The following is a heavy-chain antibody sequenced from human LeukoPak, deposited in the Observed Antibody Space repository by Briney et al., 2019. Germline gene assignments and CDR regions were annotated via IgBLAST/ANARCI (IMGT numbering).Heavy chain of an antibody. Sequence: GGSLRLSCAASGFIFEDYGMTWVRQAPGKGLEWVSGINGNGGSRGYAASVKGRFTISRDNAKNSLYLQMNSLRAEDTAVYYCARHVVAVGFDYWGQGTLVTVSS. V-gene: IGHV3-20*04. D-gene: IGHD3-22*01. CDR1: GFIFEDYG. J-gene: IGHJ4*02. CDR3: ARHVVAVGFDY. CDR2: INGNGGSR.